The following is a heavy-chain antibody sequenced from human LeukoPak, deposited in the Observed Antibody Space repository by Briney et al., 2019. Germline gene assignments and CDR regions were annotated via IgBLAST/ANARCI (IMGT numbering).Heavy chain of an antibody. CDR2: IAYDGSRA. CDR1: GFTFGGYG. CDR3: TRYNNDHFDY. Sequence: PGMSLRLSCAASGFTFGGYGMHWFRQTPGKGLEWVAVIAYDGSRAFYADSVKGRFTISRDNSKNTMSVQMDDLRAEDTAVYYCTRYNNDHFDYWGQGTLVTVSS. J-gene: IGHJ4*02. D-gene: IGHD1-14*01. V-gene: IGHV3-33*01.